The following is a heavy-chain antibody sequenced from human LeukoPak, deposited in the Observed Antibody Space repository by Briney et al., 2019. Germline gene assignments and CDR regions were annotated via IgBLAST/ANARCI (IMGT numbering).Heavy chain of an antibody. V-gene: IGHV3-9*01. CDR2: ISWNSGSI. J-gene: IGHJ6*02. CDR3: AKAYCGGDCREGYYYYGMDV. D-gene: IGHD2-21*02. Sequence: PGGSLRLSCAASGFTFDDYAMHWVRQAPGKGLEWVSGISWNSGSIGYADSVKGRFTISRDNAKNSLYLQMNSLRAEDTALYYCAKAYCGGDCREGYYYYGMDVWGQGTTVTVSS. CDR1: GFTFDDYA.